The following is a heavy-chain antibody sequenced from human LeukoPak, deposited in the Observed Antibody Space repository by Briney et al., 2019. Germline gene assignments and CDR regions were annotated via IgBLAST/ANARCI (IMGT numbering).Heavy chain of an antibody. Sequence: GRSLRLSCAASGFTFSSYGMHWVRQAPGKGLEWVAVIWYDGSNKYYADSVKGRFTISRDNSKNTLYLQINSLRAEDTAVYYCARDLGGSSGWYRYGMDVWGQGTTVTVSS. CDR2: IWYDGSNK. CDR3: ARDLGGSSGWYRYGMDV. J-gene: IGHJ6*02. CDR1: GFTFSSYG. D-gene: IGHD6-19*01. V-gene: IGHV3-33*01.